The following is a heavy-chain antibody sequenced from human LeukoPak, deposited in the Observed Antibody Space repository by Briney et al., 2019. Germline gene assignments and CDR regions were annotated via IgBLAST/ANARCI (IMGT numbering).Heavy chain of an antibody. J-gene: IGHJ1*01. CDR2: IYYSGST. V-gene: IGHV4-61*01. Sequence: SETLSLTCTVSGGSISSSSYFWSWIRQPPGKGLEWIGYIYYSGSTNYNPSLKSRVTISVDTSKNQFSLKLSSVTAADTAVYYCARGESIAARPFQHWGQGTLVTVSS. CDR3: ARGESIAARPFQH. CDR1: GGSISSSSYF. D-gene: IGHD6-6*01.